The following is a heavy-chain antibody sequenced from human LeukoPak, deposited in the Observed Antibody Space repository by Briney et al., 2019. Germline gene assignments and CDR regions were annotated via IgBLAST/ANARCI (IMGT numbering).Heavy chain of an antibody. V-gene: IGHV4-59*12. Sequence: SETLSLTCTVSGGSISSYYWSWIRQPPGKGLEWIGYIYYSGSTNYNPSLKSRVTISVDTSKNQFSLKLSSVTAADTAVYYCARDPTVTSNYWGQGTLVTVSS. CDR3: ARDPTVTSNY. CDR2: IYYSGST. D-gene: IGHD4-17*01. CDR1: GGSISSYY. J-gene: IGHJ4*02.